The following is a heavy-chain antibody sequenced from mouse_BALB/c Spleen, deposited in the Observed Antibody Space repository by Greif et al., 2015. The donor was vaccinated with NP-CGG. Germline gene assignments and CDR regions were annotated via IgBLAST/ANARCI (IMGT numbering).Heavy chain of an antibody. CDR3: ARRTGTEAMDY. Sequence: VQLQQSGPELVKPGASVKMSCKASGYTFTDYYINWVKQKPGQGLEWIGWIYPGGGNTKYNEKFKGKATLTVDTSSSTAYMQLSSLTSEDTAVYFCARRTGTEAMDYWGQGTSVTVSS. CDR2: IYPGGGNT. D-gene: IGHD4-1*01. CDR1: GYTFTDYY. V-gene: IGHV1-84*02. J-gene: IGHJ4*01.